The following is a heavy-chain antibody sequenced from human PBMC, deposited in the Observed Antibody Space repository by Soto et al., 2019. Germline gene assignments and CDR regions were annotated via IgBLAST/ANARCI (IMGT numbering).Heavy chain of an antibody. D-gene: IGHD3-3*01. CDR3: ARHPSDDFWSVYDY. J-gene: IGHJ4*02. Sequence: GESLMISCKGSGYSFISYWIGWVRQMPGKGLEWMGIIYPGDSDTRYSPSFQGQVTISADKSISTAYLQWSSLKASDTAMYYCARHPSDDFWSVYDYWGQGTLVTVSS. CDR1: GYSFISYW. V-gene: IGHV5-51*01. CDR2: IYPGDSDT.